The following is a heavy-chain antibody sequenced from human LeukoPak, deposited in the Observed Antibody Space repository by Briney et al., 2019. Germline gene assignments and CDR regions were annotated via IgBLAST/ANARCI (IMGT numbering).Heavy chain of an antibody. J-gene: IGHJ6*02. CDR2: ISSSGSTI. V-gene: IGHV3-48*03. CDR1: GFTFSSYE. D-gene: IGHD2-2*01. CDR3: ARDMEGCSSTSCYYYYGMDV. Sequence: GGSLRLSCAASGFTFSSYEMNWVRQAPGKGLEWVSYISSSGSTIYYADSVKGGFTISRDNAKNSLYLQMDSLRAEDTAVYYCARDMEGCSSTSCYYYYGMDVWGQGTTVTVSS.